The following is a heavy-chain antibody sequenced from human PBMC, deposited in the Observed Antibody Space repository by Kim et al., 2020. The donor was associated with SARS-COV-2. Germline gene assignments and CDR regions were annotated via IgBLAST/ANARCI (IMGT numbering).Heavy chain of an antibody. CDR1: GHTLTKLS. CDR3: ATSSASERPTLHIPDFYGLDV. J-gene: IGHJ6*02. CDR2: FDPEDNET. Sequence: ASVKVSCKVSGHTLTKLSMHWVRQAAGKGLEWVGGFDPEDNETVYSQKFQGRVTMTEDPTTDTAYMELSSLRSEDAAIYYCATSSASERPTLHIPDFYGLDVWGQGTAVTVSS. D-gene: IGHD1-26*01. V-gene: IGHV1-24*01.